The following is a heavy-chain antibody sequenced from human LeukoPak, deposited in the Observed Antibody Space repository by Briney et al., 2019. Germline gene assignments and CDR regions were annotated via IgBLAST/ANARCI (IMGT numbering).Heavy chain of an antibody. CDR2: IYYSGST. V-gene: IGHV4-59*08. J-gene: IGHJ4*02. CDR1: GGSINGYF. D-gene: IGHD2-15*01. Sequence: SETLSLTCTVSGGSINGYFWSWNRQSPGKGLEWIGYIYYSGSTNYNPSLKSRVTISLDTSKKQFSLNLTSVTAADTAVYYCARHVTVHYSSFDYWGQGTLVTVSS. CDR3: ARHVTVHYSSFDY.